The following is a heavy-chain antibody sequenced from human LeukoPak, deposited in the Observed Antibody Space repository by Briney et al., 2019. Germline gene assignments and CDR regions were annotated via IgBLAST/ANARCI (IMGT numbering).Heavy chain of an antibody. CDR3: ATRHSIGYYASPAPFDI. J-gene: IGHJ3*02. D-gene: IGHD3-22*01. Sequence: SETLSLTCTVSGGSISSYYWSWIRQPPGKGLEWIGYIYYSGSTNNNPSLKSRVTISVDTSKNQFSLKLSSVTAADTAVYYCATRHSIGYYASPAPFDIWGQGTMVTVSS. V-gene: IGHV4-59*01. CDR1: GGSISSYY. CDR2: IYYSGST.